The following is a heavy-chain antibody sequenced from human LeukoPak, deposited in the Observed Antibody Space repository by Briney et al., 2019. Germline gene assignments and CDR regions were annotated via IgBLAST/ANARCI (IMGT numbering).Heavy chain of an antibody. CDR2: ISFSGTT. CDR1: GGSISGFY. Sequence: SETLSLTCSVSGGSISGFYWSWIRQPPGKGLEWIGFISFSGTTNYNPSLKSRVSFSVDTSKNQFSLRLRSLTAADTAVYYCARDGETLGDYEAKNAFDVWGRGTKVTVSS. J-gene: IGHJ3*01. V-gene: IGHV4-59*01. D-gene: IGHD2-21*01. CDR3: ARDGETLGDYEAKNAFDV.